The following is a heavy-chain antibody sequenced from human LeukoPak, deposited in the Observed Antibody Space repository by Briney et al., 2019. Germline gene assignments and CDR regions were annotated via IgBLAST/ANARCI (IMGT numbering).Heavy chain of an antibody. V-gene: IGHV3-48*03. J-gene: IGHJ6*04. CDR1: GFTFSSYE. CDR3: AELGITMIGGV. CDR2: ISSSGSTI. D-gene: IGHD3-10*02. Sequence: GGSLRLSCAASGFTFSSYEMNWVRQAPGKGLEWVSYISSSGSTIYYADSVKGRFTVSRDNAKNSLYLQMNSRRAEDTAVYYCAELGITMIGGVWGKGTTVTISS.